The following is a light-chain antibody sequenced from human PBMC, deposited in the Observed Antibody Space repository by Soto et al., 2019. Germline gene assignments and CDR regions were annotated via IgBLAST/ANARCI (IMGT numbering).Light chain of an antibody. CDR3: SSYTIRGTYLL. V-gene: IGLV2-14*01. Sequence: QSALTQPASVSGSPGQSITISCTGTSSDIGDFDYVSWYQQHSGKAPKLIIYGVSARPSGVSDRFSGSKSGNTASLTISGLQAEDEADYHCSSYTIRGTYLLFGGGTKLTVL. J-gene: IGLJ2*01. CDR1: SSDIGDFDY. CDR2: GVS.